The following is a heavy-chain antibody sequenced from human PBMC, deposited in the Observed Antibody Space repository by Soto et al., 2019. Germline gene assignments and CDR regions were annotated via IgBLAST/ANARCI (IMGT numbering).Heavy chain of an antibody. CDR2: IYYSGIT. CDR1: GGCISSYY. Sequence: SETLSLTCTVSGGCISSYYWSWIRQPPGEGLEWIGYIYYSGITDYNPSLKSRVTISVDTSKSQFSLKLSSVTAADTAVYYCARGGGVYYFDYWGQGTLVTVSS. J-gene: IGHJ4*02. V-gene: IGHV4-59*01. CDR3: ARGGGVYYFDY. D-gene: IGHD2-8*02.